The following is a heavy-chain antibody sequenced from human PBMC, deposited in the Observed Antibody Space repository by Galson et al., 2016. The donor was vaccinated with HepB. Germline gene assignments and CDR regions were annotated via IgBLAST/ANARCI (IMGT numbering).Heavy chain of an antibody. CDR3: TKEEDFFDSTGYYVT. D-gene: IGHD3-22*01. J-gene: IGHJ4*01. CDR1: GFTFSNAG. V-gene: IGHV3-23*01. CDR2: ISARGVTT. Sequence: SLRLSCAASGFTFSNAGVNWVRQAPGKGLEWVSGISARGVTTYYRDSVKGRFINSRDNSENMLYLQMNSLRAEDTAVYFCTKEEDFFDSTGYYVTWGQGTLVVVSS.